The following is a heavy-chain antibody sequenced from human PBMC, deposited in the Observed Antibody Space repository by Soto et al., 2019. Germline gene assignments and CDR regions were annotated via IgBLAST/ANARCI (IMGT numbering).Heavy chain of an antibody. CDR3: AHRVLRTVFGLVTSTAIYFDS. Sequence: QITLNESGPTQVNPRQTLTLTCTFSGFSLTTSGVGVGWIRQSPGKAPERLALIYWDDDKRYSPSLKSRLTITKDTSKTPVVLTMADLDPADTATYYCAHRVLRTVFGLVTSTAIYFDSWGQGTPVAVSS. CDR1: GFSLTTSGVG. J-gene: IGHJ4*02. V-gene: IGHV2-5*02. CDR2: IYWDDDK. D-gene: IGHD3-3*01.